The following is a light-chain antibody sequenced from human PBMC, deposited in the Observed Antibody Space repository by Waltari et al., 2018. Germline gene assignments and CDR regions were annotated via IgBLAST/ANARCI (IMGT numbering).Light chain of an antibody. Sequence: ETLLAQSPATLSVSPAESATLSCRASQSVFTNLAWYQQKPGQAPRLLIYATSTRATGIPARFSGSGSGTEFTLTISSMQPEDFAIYYCQQYHDWPPLTFGGGTKVEIK. CDR3: QQYHDWPPLT. J-gene: IGKJ4*01. V-gene: IGKV3-15*01. CDR2: ATS. CDR1: QSVFTN.